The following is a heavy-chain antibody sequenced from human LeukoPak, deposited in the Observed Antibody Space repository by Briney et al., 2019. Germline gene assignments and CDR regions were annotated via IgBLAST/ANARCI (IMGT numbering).Heavy chain of an antibody. CDR1: GFTFSSYE. CDR3: ARVGGYSPYYYYYMDV. D-gene: IGHD2-21*01. CDR2: ISSSGSTI. V-gene: IGHV3-48*03. J-gene: IGHJ6*03. Sequence: GGSLRLSCAASGFTFSSYEMNWVRQAPGKGLEWVSYISSSGSTIYYADSVKGRFTISRDNAKNSLYLQMNSLRAEDTAVYYCARVGGYSPYYYYYMDVWGKGTTVTISS.